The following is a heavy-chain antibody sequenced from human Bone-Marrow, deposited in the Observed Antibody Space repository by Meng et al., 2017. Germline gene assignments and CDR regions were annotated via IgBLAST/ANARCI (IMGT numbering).Heavy chain of an antibody. CDR2: IYPGDSDT. J-gene: IGHJ3*02. CDR3: ALTTVVTLAVIAFDI. CDR1: GYSFTSYW. Sequence: GESLKISCKGSGYSFTSYWIGWVRQMPGKGLEWMGIIYPGDSDTRYSPSFQGQVTISADKSISTAYLQWSSLKASDTAMYYCALTTVVTLAVIAFDIWGQGTMVTVSS. V-gene: IGHV5-51*01. D-gene: IGHD4-23*01.